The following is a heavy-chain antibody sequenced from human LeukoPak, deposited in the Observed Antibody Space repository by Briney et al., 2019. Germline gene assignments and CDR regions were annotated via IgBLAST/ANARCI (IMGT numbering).Heavy chain of an antibody. CDR1: GGSLSSGDYY. CDR3: ARDLGATYYYYYMDV. J-gene: IGHJ6*03. V-gene: IGHV4-30-4*08. Sequence: SETLSLTCTVSGGSLSSGDYYWSWIRQPPGKGLEWLGYIYYSGSTYYNPSLKSRVTISVDTSKNQFSLKLTSVTAADTAVYYCARDLGATYYYYYMDVWGKGTTVTVSS. CDR2: IYYSGST.